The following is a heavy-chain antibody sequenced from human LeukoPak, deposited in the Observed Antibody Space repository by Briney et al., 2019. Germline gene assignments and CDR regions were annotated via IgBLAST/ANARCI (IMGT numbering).Heavy chain of an antibody. Sequence: GGSLRLSCAASGLAFSSYAMSWVRQAPGKGLEWVSTISVASNTFYADSVKGRFTISRDNSRNTVYLQMTSLRADDTAVYYCAKDKTRLRYYDILTGYGDYWGQGTLVTVSS. CDR3: AKDKTRLRYYDILTGYGDY. D-gene: IGHD3-9*01. J-gene: IGHJ4*02. V-gene: IGHV3-23*01. CDR2: ISVASNT. CDR1: GLAFSSYA.